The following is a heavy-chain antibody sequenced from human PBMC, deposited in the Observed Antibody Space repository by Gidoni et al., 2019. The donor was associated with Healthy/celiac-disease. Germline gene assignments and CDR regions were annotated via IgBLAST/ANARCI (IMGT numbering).Heavy chain of an antibody. CDR1: GFTVSSNY. CDR2: IYSGGST. D-gene: IGHD3-9*01. Sequence: EVQLVESGGGLVQPGGSLRLSCAASGFTVSSNYMSWVRQAPGKGLEWVSVIYSGGSTYYADSVKGRFTISRHNSKNTLYLQMNSLRAEDTAVYYCARDDMYYDILTGYTRDYGMDVWGQGTTVTVSS. V-gene: IGHV3-53*04. CDR3: ARDDMYYDILTGYTRDYGMDV. J-gene: IGHJ6*02.